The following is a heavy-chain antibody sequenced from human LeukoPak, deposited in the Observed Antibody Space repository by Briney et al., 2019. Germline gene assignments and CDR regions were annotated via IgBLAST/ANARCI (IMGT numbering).Heavy chain of an antibody. CDR2: ISYDGSNK. D-gene: IGHD3-22*01. Sequence: GGSLRLSCAASGFTFSSYGMHWVRQAPGKGLEWVAVISYDGSNKYYADSVKGRFTISRDNSKNTLYLQMNSLRAEDTAVYYCANAYYYDSSGYYETSYWGQGTLVTVSS. CDR1: GFTFSSYG. CDR3: ANAYYYDSSGYYETSY. V-gene: IGHV3-30*18. J-gene: IGHJ4*02.